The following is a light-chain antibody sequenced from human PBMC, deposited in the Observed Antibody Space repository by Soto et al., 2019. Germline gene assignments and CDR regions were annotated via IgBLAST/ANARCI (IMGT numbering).Light chain of an antibody. CDR1: QNINSH. CDR2: SAS. J-gene: IGKJ1*01. V-gene: IGKV1-39*01. Sequence: DIQMTQSPSSLSASVGDRVTITCRASQNINSHLHWYQQKPGKAPNLLIYSASTLESVVSSRFSGSGSGTDFTLTITSLQPEDFTTYFCQQTYSTFWTFGQGTKVEIK. CDR3: QQTYSTFWT.